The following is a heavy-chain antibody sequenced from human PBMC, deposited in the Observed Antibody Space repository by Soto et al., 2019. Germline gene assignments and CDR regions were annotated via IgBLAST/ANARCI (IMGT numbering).Heavy chain of an antibody. J-gene: IGHJ5*02. V-gene: IGHV4-31*03. CDR3: ARGAVSRVWFDP. CDR1: GGSISSGGYY. CDR2: IYYSGST. Sequence: SETLSLTCTVSGGSISSGGYYWSWIRQHPGKGLEWIGYIYYSGSTYYNPSLKSRVTISVDTSKNQFSLKLSSVTAADTAVYYCARGAVSRVWFDPWGQGTLVTVSS. D-gene: IGHD2-8*01.